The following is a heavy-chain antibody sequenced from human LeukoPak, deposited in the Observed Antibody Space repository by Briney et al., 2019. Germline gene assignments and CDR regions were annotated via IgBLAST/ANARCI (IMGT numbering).Heavy chain of an antibody. CDR2: ISAYNGNT. CDR3: AREGSIKLWSREFDP. V-gene: IGHV1-18*04. Sequence: ASVKVSCKASGYTFTSYGISWVRQAPGQGLECVGWISAYNGNTNYAQKLQGRVTMTTDTSTRTAYMELRSLRSDDTAVYYCAREGSIKLWSREFDPWGQGTLVTVSS. J-gene: IGHJ5*02. CDR1: GYTFTSYG. D-gene: IGHD5-18*01.